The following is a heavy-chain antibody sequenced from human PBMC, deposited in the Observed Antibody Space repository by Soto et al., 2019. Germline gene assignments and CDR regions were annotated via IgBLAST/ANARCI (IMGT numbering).Heavy chain of an antibody. CDR3: ARKHYYDSSGLNWFDP. CDR2: IYYSGST. D-gene: IGHD3-22*01. CDR1: GGSISSYY. J-gene: IGHJ5*02. V-gene: IGHV4-59*01. Sequence: LSLTCTVSGGSISSYYWSWIRQPPGKGLEWIGYIYYSGSTNYNPSLKSRVTISVDTSKNQFSLKLSSVTAADTAVYYCARKHYYDSSGLNWFDPWGQGTLVTVSS.